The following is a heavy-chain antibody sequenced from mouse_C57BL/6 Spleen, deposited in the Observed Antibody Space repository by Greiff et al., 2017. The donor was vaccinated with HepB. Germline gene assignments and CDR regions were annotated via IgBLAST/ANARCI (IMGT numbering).Heavy chain of an antibody. Sequence: VQGVESGPELVKPGASVKISCKASGYAFSSSWMNWVKQRPGKGLEWIGRIYPGDGDTNYNGKFKGKATLTADKSSSTAYMQLSSLTSEDSAVYFCAREGNYYGSSPFAYWGQGTLVTVSA. V-gene: IGHV1-82*01. CDR3: AREGNYYGSSPFAY. CDR1: GYAFSSSW. D-gene: IGHD1-1*01. J-gene: IGHJ3*01. CDR2: IYPGDGDT.